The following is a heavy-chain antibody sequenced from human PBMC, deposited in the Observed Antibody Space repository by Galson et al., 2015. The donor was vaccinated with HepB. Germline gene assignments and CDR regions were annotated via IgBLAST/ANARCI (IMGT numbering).Heavy chain of an antibody. CDR3: AKEPPFDTAMVHGRTYQDY. V-gene: IGHV3-23*01. CDR2: ISGSGGST. CDR1: GFTFSSYA. Sequence: SLRLSCAASGFTFSSYAMSWVRQAPGKGLEWVSAISGSGGSTYYADSVKGRFTISRDNSKNTLYLQMNSLRAEDTAVYYCAKEPPFDTAMVHGRTYQDYWGQGTLVTVSS. J-gene: IGHJ4*02. D-gene: IGHD5-18*01.